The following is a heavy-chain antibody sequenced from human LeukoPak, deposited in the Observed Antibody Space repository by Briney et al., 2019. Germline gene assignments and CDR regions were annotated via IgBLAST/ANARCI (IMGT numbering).Heavy chain of an antibody. CDR2: ISSSSSYI. V-gene: IGHV3-21*01. CDR1: GFTFSSYS. D-gene: IGHD2-2*01. J-gene: IGHJ4*02. Sequence: GGSLRLSCAASGFTFSSYSMNWVRQAPGKGLEWVSSISSSSSYIYYADSVKGRFTISRDNAKNSLYLQMNSLRAEDTAVYYCASRDSTYCSSTSCFDYWGQGTLVTVSS. CDR3: ASRDSTYCSSTSCFDY.